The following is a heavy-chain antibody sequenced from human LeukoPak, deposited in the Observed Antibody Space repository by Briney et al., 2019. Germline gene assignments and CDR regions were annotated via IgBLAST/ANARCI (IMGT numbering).Heavy chain of an antibody. CDR1: GFIFSRYW. J-gene: IGHJ4*02. CDR2: INQEGSEK. D-gene: IGHD5/OR15-5a*01. CDR3: ARPFSDLVSSDY. V-gene: IGHV3-7*01. Sequence: GGSLRLYCAASGFIFSRYWMSWVRQAPGKGLEWVANINQEGSEKYYVDSVKGRFTISRDNAKNSLYLQMNSLRVEDTAVYYCARPFSDLVSSDYWGQGILVTVSS.